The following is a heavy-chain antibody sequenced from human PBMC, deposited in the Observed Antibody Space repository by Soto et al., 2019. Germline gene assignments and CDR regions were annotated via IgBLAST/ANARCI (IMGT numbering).Heavy chain of an antibody. CDR1: GYTFTSYY. V-gene: IGHV1-46*01. Sequence: ASVKVSCKASGYTFTSYYMHWVRQAPGQGLEWMGIINPSGGSTSYAQKFQGRVTMTRDTSTSTVYMELSSMRSEDTAVYYCARDGTGGAVDIWGQGTMVTVSS. CDR2: INPSGGST. CDR3: ARDGTGGAVDI. D-gene: IGHD2-15*01. J-gene: IGHJ3*02.